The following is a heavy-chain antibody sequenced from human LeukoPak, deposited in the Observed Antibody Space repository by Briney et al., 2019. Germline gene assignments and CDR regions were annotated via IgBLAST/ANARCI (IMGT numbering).Heavy chain of an antibody. J-gene: IGHJ2*01. Sequence: PSETLSLTCTVSGGSVISGSYYWSWIRQPPGKGLEWIGYIYNSGSTNYNPSLKSRVTISVDTSKNQFSLKLNSVTAADTAVYYCARRPLIAYGKSYWYFDLWGRGTLVTVSS. CDR3: ARRPLIAYGKSYWYFDL. CDR2: IYNSGST. V-gene: IGHV4-61*01. D-gene: IGHD3-10*01. CDR1: GGSVISGSYY.